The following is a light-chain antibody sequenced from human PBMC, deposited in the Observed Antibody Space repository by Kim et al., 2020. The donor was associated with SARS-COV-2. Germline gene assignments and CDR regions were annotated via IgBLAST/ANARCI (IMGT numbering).Light chain of an antibody. Sequence: VSPGHTASITCSGDKLGDKYACWYQQKPGQSPLLVIYQDTKRPSGIPERFSGSNSGNTATLTISGTQAMDEADYYCQAWDSSAYVFGTGTKVTVL. CDR3: QAWDSSAYV. CDR1: KLGDKY. CDR2: QDT. J-gene: IGLJ1*01. V-gene: IGLV3-1*01.